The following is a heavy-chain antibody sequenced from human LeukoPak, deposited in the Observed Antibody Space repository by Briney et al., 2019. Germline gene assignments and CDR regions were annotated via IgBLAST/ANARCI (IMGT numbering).Heavy chain of an antibody. CDR3: AKSRPPGYCSGGSCYPWFDS. J-gene: IGHJ5*01. CDR2: IYPGDSDT. D-gene: IGHD2-15*01. Sequence: GGSLKISCKGSGFSFTSYWNAWVRPVPGKGLEWMGIIYPGDSDTRYSPSFQGQVTFPADKFISTAYVQWRSLKAPDTAMYYCAKSRPPGYCSGGSCYPWFDSWGQGTLVTVSS. V-gene: IGHV5-51*01. CDR1: GFSFTSYW.